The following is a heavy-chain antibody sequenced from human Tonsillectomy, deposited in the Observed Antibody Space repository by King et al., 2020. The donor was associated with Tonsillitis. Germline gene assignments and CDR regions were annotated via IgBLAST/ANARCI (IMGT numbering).Heavy chain of an antibody. CDR3: ARRFGVLLPYYYYYMDV. D-gene: IGHD3-3*01. J-gene: IGHJ6*03. CDR2: IYYSGDT. CDR1: GGFISNSTYY. V-gene: IGHV4-39*01. Sequence: QLPESGPGLVKPSETLSLTCTVSGGFISNSTYYWVWIRQPPGKGLEWIGSIYYSGDTYYNPSLKSRVTISVDTSKNQFSLKLSSVTAADTAVYYCARRFGVLLPYYYYYMDVWGEGTTVTVSS.